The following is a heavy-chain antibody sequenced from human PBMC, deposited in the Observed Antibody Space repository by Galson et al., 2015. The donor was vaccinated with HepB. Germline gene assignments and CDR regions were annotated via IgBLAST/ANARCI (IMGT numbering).Heavy chain of an antibody. CDR3: ARGGFGYGHSRQKIDY. J-gene: IGHJ4*02. D-gene: IGHD5-18*01. Sequence: YYWSWIRQPPGKGLEWIGEINHSGSTNYNPSLKSRVTISGDTSKNQFSLKMRSVTAADTAVYYCARGGFGYGHSRQKIDYWGQGTLVTVSS. V-gene: IGHV4-34*01. CDR1: YY. CDR2: INHSGST.